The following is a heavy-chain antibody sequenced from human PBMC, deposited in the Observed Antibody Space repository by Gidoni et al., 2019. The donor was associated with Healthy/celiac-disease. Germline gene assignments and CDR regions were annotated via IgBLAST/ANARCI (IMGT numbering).Heavy chain of an antibody. CDR2: IYYSGST. CDR1: GGSIRSSSYS. CDR3: ARQGVYGSGSYYPHWFDP. J-gene: IGHJ5*02. D-gene: IGHD3-10*01. V-gene: IGHV4-39*01. Sequence: QLQLQESGPGLVKPSETLSLTCTVSGGSIRSSSYSWGWIRQPPGKGLEWIGSIYYSGSTYYNPSLKSRVTISVDTSKNQFSLKLSSVTAADTAVYYCARQGVYGSGSYYPHWFDPWGQGTLVTVSS.